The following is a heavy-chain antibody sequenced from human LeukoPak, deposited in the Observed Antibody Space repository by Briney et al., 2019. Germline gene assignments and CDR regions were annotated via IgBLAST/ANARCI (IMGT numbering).Heavy chain of an antibody. Sequence: GGSLRLSCAASEFTVGSYWMTWVRQAPGKGLEWVANIKTDGSETYYVDSVKGRFTISRDNAKNSLYLHINSLRVEDTGVYYCARALPGTGCWGHGTLVTVSS. CDR3: ARALPGTGC. J-gene: IGHJ4*01. CDR1: EFTVGSYW. CDR2: IKTDGSET. D-gene: IGHD2-8*02. V-gene: IGHV3-7*04.